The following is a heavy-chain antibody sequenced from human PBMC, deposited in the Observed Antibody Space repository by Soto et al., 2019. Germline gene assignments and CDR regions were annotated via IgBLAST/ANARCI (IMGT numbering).Heavy chain of an antibody. J-gene: IGHJ4*02. V-gene: IGHV5-51*01. CDR1: GYSFTSYW. CDR2: IYPGDSDT. CDR3: ARLEYDFWSGSNFDY. Sequence: LGESLKISCNGSGYSFTSYWIGWVGQMPGKGLEWMGIIYPGDSDTRYSPSFQGQVTISADKSISTAYLQWSSLKASDTAMYYCARLEYDFWSGSNFDYWGQGTLVTVSS. D-gene: IGHD3-3*01.